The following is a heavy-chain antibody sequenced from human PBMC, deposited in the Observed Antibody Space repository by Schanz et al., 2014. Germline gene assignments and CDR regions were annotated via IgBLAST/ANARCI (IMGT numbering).Heavy chain of an antibody. V-gene: IGHV3-43*01. CDR1: GFSFDDYT. D-gene: IGHD3-10*01. Sequence: EVQLVESGGVVAQPGGSLRLSCAASGFSFDDYTMHWVRQAPGKGLEWVYLIDRDGGHTYYADSVKGRFTISRDNGKNSLYLQMNSLRAEDTALYYCARDFPYVSGSYYKGFGYWGQGTLVTVSS. CDR2: IDRDGGHT. CDR3: ARDFPYVSGSYYKGFGY. J-gene: IGHJ4*02.